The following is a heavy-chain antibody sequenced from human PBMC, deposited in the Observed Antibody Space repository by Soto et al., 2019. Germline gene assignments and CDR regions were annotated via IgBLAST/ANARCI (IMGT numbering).Heavy chain of an antibody. Sequence: QVQLVQSGAEVKKPGASVKVSCKASGYTFTSYYMHWVRQAPGQGLEWMGIINPSGGSTSYAQKFQGRVTMTRDTSTSTVYMELSSLRSEDTAVYYCARGTVGAAAGMISTYYYYYGMDVWGQGTTVTVSS. CDR1: GYTFTSYY. J-gene: IGHJ6*02. CDR2: INPSGGST. CDR3: ARGTVGAAAGMISTYYYYYGMDV. D-gene: IGHD6-13*01. V-gene: IGHV1-46*01.